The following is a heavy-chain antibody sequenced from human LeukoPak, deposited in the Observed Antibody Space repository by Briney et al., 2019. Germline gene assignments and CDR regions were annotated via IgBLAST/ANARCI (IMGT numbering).Heavy chain of an antibody. CDR1: GYTFTSYG. CDR2: ISAYNGNT. CDR3: AIPYYYDSSGYYNQYYFDS. D-gene: IGHD3-22*01. V-gene: IGHV1-18*01. J-gene: IGHJ4*02. Sequence: ASVKVSCKASGYTFTSYGISWVRQAPGQGLEWMGWISAYNGNTNYAQKLQGRVTMTTDTSTSTAYMELRSLRSDDTAVYYCAIPYYYDSSGYYNQYYFDSWGQGTLVTVSS.